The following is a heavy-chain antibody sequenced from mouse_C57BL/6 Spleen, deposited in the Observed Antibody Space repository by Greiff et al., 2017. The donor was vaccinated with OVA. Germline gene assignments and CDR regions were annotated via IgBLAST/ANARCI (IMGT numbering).Heavy chain of an antibody. V-gene: IGHV1-69*01. CDR1: GYTFTSYW. J-gene: IGHJ4*01. Sequence: QVQLQQPGAELVMPGASVKLSCKASGYTFTSYWMHWVKQRPGQGLEWIGEIDPSDSYTNYNQKFKGKSTLTVDKSSSTAYMQLSSLTSEGSAVYYCARGGDYAMDYWGQGTSVTVSS. CDR2: IDPSDSYT. CDR3: ARGGDYAMDY.